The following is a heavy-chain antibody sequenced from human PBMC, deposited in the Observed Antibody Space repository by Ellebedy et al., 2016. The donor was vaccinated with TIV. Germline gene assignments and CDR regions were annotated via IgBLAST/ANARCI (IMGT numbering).Heavy chain of an antibody. V-gene: IGHV3-43*02. Sequence: GESLKISCAASGFSFRSYWMSWVRQAPGKGLEWVALISGNGGVTSYTDSVKGRFTISRDNSKSSLYLQMNNLRTEDTAFYYFVKARRRVVVVPAALPLYYFYLMDVWGQGTTVTVSS. CDR3: VKARRRVVVVPAALPLYYFYLMDV. CDR1: GFSFRSYW. D-gene: IGHD2-2*01. J-gene: IGHJ6*02. CDR2: ISGNGGVT.